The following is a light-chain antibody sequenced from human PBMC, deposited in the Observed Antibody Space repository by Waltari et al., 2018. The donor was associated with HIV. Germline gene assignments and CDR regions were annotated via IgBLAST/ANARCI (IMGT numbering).Light chain of an antibody. CDR1: SSKLGSKY. V-gene: IGLV1-47*01. J-gene: IGLJ3*02. CDR2: RNN. Sequence: QSVLTQPPSVSGAPGQRVTISCSGGSSKLGSKYVYWYQQLPGTAPKLLMYRNNQRPSGVPDRFSGSKSGTSASLAISGLRSEDEADYFCATWDDSLSGWVFGGGTNLTVL. CDR3: ATWDDSLSGWV.